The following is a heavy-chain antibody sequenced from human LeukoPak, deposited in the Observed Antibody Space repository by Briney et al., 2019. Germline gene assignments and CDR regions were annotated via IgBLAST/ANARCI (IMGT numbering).Heavy chain of an antibody. V-gene: IGHV3-23*01. CDR3: ARDGHSGVGATDY. D-gene: IGHD1-26*01. CDR2: VTGSGSAGST. Sequence: GRSLRLSCAASGFTFSIYAMSWVRQAPGKGLEWVSGVTGSGSAGSTYYADSVKGRFTISRDNAKNSLYLQMNSLRAEDTAVYYCARDGHSGVGATDYWGQGTLVTVSS. J-gene: IGHJ4*02. CDR1: GFTFSIYA.